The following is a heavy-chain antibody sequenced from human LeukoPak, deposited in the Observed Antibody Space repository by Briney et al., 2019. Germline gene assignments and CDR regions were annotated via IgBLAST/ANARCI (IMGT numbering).Heavy chain of an antibody. CDR2: INPNSGGT. D-gene: IGHD1-26*01. Sequence: ASVKVSCKASGYTFTGYYMHWVRQAPGQGLEWMGWINPNSGGTNCAQKFQGRVTMTRDTSTSTAYMELSRLRSDDTAVYYCARGVGPRYFDLWGRGTLVTVSS. V-gene: IGHV1-2*02. CDR3: ARGVGPRYFDL. J-gene: IGHJ2*01. CDR1: GYTFTGYY.